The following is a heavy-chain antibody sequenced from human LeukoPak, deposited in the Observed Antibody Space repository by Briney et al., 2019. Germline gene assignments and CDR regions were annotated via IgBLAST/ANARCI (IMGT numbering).Heavy chain of an antibody. CDR3: AKDFRIGYSAHFDY. CDR2: IYENGGTT. Sequence: GGSLRLSCAASGFTFSSYAMSWVRQAPEKGLEFVSGIYENGGTTYYADSVKGRFSISRDNSKNTLYLQMDSLRGEDTAVYYCAKDFRIGYSAHFDYWGQGALVTVSS. CDR1: GFTFSSYA. J-gene: IGHJ4*02. V-gene: IGHV3-23*01. D-gene: IGHD2-21*01.